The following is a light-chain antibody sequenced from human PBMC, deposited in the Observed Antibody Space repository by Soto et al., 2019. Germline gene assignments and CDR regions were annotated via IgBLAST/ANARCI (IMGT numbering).Light chain of an antibody. CDR1: QTILYSSNNKNY. CDR2: WAS. V-gene: IGKV4-1*01. CDR3: QQYYSTLT. Sequence: DVVMTQSPESLAVSLGGRATINCKSSQTILYSSNNKNYLAWYQQKPGQPHKLLISWASTRESGVPDRFSGSGSGTDFTLTISSLQAEDVAVYYCQQYYSTLTFGGGTKVEIK. J-gene: IGKJ4*01.